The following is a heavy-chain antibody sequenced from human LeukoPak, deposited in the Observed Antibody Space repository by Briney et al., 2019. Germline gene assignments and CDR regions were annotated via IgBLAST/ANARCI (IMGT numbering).Heavy chain of an antibody. Sequence: SQTLSLTCTVSVGSISSGGYYWSWIRQHPGKGLECIGYIYYSGSTYYNPSLKSRVTISVDTSKNQYSLKLSSVTAADTAVYYCAREVADYDSSGYYSSGDWFDPWGQGTLVTVSS. D-gene: IGHD3-22*01. CDR2: IYYSGST. V-gene: IGHV4-31*03. CDR3: AREVADYDSSGYYSSGDWFDP. CDR1: VGSISSGGYY. J-gene: IGHJ5*02.